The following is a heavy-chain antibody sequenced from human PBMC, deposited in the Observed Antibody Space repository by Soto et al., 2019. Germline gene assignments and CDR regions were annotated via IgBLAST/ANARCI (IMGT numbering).Heavy chain of an antibody. CDR1: GFTFSSYA. Sequence: LGGSLRLSCAASGFTFSSYAMSWVRQAPGKGLEWVSTISESGGSTYYADSVKGRFTISRDNSKSTLYLQTNSLRAEDTAVYYCAKGGGILGPWGQGTLVTVSS. D-gene: IGHD3-16*01. V-gene: IGHV3-23*01. CDR2: ISESGGST. CDR3: AKGGGILGP. J-gene: IGHJ5*02.